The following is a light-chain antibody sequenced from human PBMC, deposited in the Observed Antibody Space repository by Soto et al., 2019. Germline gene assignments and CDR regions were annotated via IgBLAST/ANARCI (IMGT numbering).Light chain of an antibody. CDR2: GAS. V-gene: IGKV3-20*01. J-gene: IGKJ1*01. Sequence: EVMLTQSPGTLSLSPGERATLSCRASQSVSSNYLAWYQQKSGQAPRLLIYGASNRATGIPDRFSGSGSGTAFTLTIRRLAPEDFAVYSCQQYDTSPRTFGQGTKVQFK. CDR1: QSVSSNY. CDR3: QQYDTSPRT.